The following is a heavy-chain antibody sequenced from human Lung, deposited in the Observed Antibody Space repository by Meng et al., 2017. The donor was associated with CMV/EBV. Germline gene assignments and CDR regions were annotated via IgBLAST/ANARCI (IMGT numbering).Heavy chain of an antibody. CDR3: ARDGTLSPYYYYYGREV. J-gene: IGHJ6*01. V-gene: IGHV3-7*01. CDR1: GFTFSSYW. CDR2: INQDGNEE. Sequence: GGSLRLXXAASGFTFSSYWMSWVRQAPGKGLEWVANINQDGNEEYYVDSLKGRFTISRDNAKNSLYLQMTSLRAEDTAVYYCARDGTLSPYYYYYGREVWGQGNXV.